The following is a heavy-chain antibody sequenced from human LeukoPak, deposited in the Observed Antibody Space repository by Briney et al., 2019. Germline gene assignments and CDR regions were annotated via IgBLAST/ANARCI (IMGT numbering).Heavy chain of an antibody. Sequence: SETLSLTCTVSGGSISSYYWSWIRQPPGKRLEWIGYIYYSGSTNYNPSLKSRVTISVDTSKNQFSLKLSSVTAADTAVYYCARQTDVSWFDPWGQGTLVTVSS. J-gene: IGHJ5*02. D-gene: IGHD2-21*02. CDR2: IYYSGST. CDR1: GGSISSYY. CDR3: ARQTDVSWFDP. V-gene: IGHV4-59*08.